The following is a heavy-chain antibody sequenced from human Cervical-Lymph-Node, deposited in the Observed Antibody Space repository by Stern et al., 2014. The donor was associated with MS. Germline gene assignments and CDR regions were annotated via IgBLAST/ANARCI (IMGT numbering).Heavy chain of an antibody. CDR2: ISSSSSHI. Sequence: EVHLVESGGGLVKPGGSLKLSCAASGFTFRTYSMNWVRQAPGQGLEWVSAISSSSSHIYYADSVKCRFTISRDNAKNSLYLQMNSLRAEDTAVYYCARAWGPGITMIVAVRIDSWGQGTLVTVSS. CDR3: ARAWGPGITMIVAVRIDS. D-gene: IGHD3-22*01. J-gene: IGHJ4*02. V-gene: IGHV3-21*06. CDR1: GFTFRTYS.